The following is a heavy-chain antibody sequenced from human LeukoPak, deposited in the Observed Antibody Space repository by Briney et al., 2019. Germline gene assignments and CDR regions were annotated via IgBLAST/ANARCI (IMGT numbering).Heavy chain of an antibody. CDR1: GFTFSSYS. D-gene: IGHD4-17*01. CDR3: ARDGDYGAYFDY. CDR2: ISSNSSYI. J-gene: IGHJ4*02. Sequence: PGGSLRLSCAASGFTFSSYSMNWVRQAPGKGLEWVSSISSNSSYIYYADSVKGRFTISRDNAKNSLYLQMNSLRAEDTAVYYCARDGDYGAYFDYWGQGTLVTVSS. V-gene: IGHV3-21*01.